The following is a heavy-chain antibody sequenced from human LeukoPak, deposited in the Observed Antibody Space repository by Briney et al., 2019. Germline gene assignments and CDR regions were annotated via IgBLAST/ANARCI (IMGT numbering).Heavy chain of an antibody. J-gene: IGHJ4*02. Sequence: ASVNVSFKASGYTFTTYGISWVRQAPGQGLEWMGWISVYNGNTNYAQKFQGRVTMTTDTSTNTTYMELRSLISDDTAVYYCARGPHYYGSGSYYPFDYWGQGTLVTVSS. CDR2: ISVYNGNT. CDR3: ARGPHYYGSGSYYPFDY. D-gene: IGHD3-10*01. CDR1: GYTFTTYG. V-gene: IGHV1-18*01.